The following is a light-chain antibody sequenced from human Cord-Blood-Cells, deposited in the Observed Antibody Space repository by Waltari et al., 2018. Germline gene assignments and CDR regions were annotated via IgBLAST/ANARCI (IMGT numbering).Light chain of an antibody. Sequence: DIQMTQSPSSLSASVGDRVTITCRASQSISSYLNWHQQKPGKAPKLLIYAASSLQSGVPSRFSGSGSGTDFTLTISSLQPEDFATYYGQQSYSTPLYSFGQGTKLEIK. CDR2: AAS. CDR3: QQSYSTPLYS. CDR1: QSISSY. J-gene: IGKJ2*03. V-gene: IGKV1-39*01.